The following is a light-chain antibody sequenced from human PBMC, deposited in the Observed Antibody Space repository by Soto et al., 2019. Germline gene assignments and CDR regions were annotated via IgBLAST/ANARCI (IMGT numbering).Light chain of an antibody. CDR1: SFNIGNNY. CDR2: DNN. CDR3: GAWESSLNDYV. Sequence: QSVLTQPPSVSAAPGQKVIISCSGSSFNIGNNYVSWYQQLPGTAPKLLIYDNNKRPSGIPDRFSGSKSGTSATLAITGLQNADEADYYCGAWESSLNDYVFGNGTKVTVL. V-gene: IGLV1-51*01. J-gene: IGLJ1*01.